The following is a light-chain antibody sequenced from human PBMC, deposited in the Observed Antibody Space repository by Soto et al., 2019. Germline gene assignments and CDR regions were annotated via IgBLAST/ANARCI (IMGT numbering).Light chain of an antibody. J-gene: IGKJ2*01. CDR3: QQYGSSPPYT. Sequence: EIVLTQSPGTLSLSPGERATLSCRASQSVSSTYLAWYQQKPGQAPRLLLYGACSRATGIPDRFSGSGSGTDFTLTISRLEPEDFAVYYCQQYGSSPPYTFGQGTKLEIK. CDR2: GAC. V-gene: IGKV3-20*01. CDR1: QSVSSTY.